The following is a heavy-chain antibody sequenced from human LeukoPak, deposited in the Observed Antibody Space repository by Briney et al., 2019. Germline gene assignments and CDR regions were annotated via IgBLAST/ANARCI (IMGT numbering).Heavy chain of an antibody. J-gene: IGHJ4*02. D-gene: IGHD3-10*01. V-gene: IGHV1-3*01. Sequence: GASVKVSCKASGYTFTSYAMHWVRQAPGQRLEWMGWINAGNGNTKYSQKFQGRVTITRDTSASTAYMELSSLRSEDTAVYYCARNRPNYYGSGSYSHWGQGTLVTVSS. CDR1: GYTFTSYA. CDR2: INAGNGNT. CDR3: ARNRPNYYGSGSYSH.